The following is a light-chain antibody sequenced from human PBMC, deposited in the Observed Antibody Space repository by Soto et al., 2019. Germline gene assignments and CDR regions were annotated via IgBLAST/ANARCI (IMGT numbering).Light chain of an antibody. Sequence: QSALTQPASVSGSPGQSITISCTGTSSDVGSYNLVSWYQQHPGKAPKLMIYEGSKRPSGVSNRFSGSKSGNTASLTISGXXXXXEADYYCCSYAGSVVFGGGTQLTV. CDR1: SSDVGSYNL. J-gene: IGLJ2*01. CDR2: EGS. CDR3: CSYAGSVV. V-gene: IGLV2-23*01.